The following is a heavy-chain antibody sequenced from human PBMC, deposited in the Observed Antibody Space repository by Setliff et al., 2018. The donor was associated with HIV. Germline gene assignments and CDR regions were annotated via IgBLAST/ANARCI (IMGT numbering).Heavy chain of an antibody. CDR3: ARPLLQQLVLGINWFDP. V-gene: IGHV3-30*04. D-gene: IGHD6-13*01. Sequence: GGSLRLSCVTSGFTFGDYAMSWVRQAPGKGLEWVAAIWSGGEGNHYAASVKGRFTISRDDSKNTLYLQMNSLRAEDTAVYYCARPLLQQLVLGINWFDPWGQGTLVTVSS. CDR1: GFTFGDYA. J-gene: IGHJ5*02. CDR2: IWSGGEGN.